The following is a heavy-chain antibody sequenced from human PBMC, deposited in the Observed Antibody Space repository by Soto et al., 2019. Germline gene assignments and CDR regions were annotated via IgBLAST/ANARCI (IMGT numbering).Heavy chain of an antibody. CDR1: GYTFSDFY. D-gene: IGHD3-3*01. CDR2: LSPYRGAT. J-gene: IGHJ6*02. V-gene: IGHV1-2*02. CDR3: ARGSRITLFGAPSFFSTGLDG. Sequence: QVHLVQTGVEVRKPGASVKVSCTPSGYTFSDFYIHWVRQAPGQGLEWMGCLSPYRGATMTAQRCEGRVTMATHTSISTAYMELSSLRYDDTALSYCARGSRITLFGAPSFFSTGLDGWGQGTTVIVSS.